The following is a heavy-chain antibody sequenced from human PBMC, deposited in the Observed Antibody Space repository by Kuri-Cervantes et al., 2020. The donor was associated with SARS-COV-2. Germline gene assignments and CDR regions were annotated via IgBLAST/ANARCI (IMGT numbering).Heavy chain of an antibody. J-gene: IGHJ4*02. CDR1: GFTFSSYW. D-gene: IGHD3-10*01. CDR2: IKQDGSEK. CDR3: ARDPVHYVSGIKTLVDY. V-gene: IGHV3-7*01. Sequence: GESLKISCAASGFTFSSYWMSWVRQAPGKGLEWVANIKQDGSEKYYVDSVKGRFTISRDNAKNSLYLQMNSLRAEDTAVYYCARDPVHYVSGIKTLVDYWGQGTLVTVSS.